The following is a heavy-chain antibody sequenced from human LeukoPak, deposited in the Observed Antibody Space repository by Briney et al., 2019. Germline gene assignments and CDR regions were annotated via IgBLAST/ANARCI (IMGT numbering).Heavy chain of an antibody. CDR1: GYTFTNYG. CDR3: ARGGRMRGGYSYGYDFDY. CDR2: INVYNGNR. V-gene: IGHV1-18*04. J-gene: IGHJ4*02. Sequence: ASVKVSCKASGYTFTNYGISWVRQAPGQGLEWMGWINVYNGNRNYVQRLQGRVSMTTDTSTSTAYMELRSLTSDDTAVYYCARGGRMRGGYSYGYDFDYWGQGTLVTVSS. D-gene: IGHD5-18*01.